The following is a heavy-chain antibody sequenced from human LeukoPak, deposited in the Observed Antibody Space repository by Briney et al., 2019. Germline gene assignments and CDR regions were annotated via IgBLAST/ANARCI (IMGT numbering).Heavy chain of an antibody. CDR2: INPNSGGT. CDR1: GYALTGYY. V-gene: IGHV1-2*02. D-gene: IGHD2/OR15-2a*01. Sequence: GASVKVSCKASGYALTGYYMHWVRQAPGQELEWMGWINPNSGGTNYAQKFQGRVTMTRDTSISTAYMELSRLRSDDTAVYYCARDTHFKEGYFDNWDQGTLVTVSS. J-gene: IGHJ4*02. CDR3: ARDTHFKEGYFDN.